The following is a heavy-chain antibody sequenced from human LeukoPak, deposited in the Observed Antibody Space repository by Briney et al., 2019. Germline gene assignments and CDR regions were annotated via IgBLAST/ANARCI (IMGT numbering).Heavy chain of an antibody. Sequence: SETLSLTCAVYGVSLSGYSWTWIRQPPGKGLEWLGEINHSGSTNYNPSLKSRVTISIDTSKNQFYLKLGSVTAADTAVYYCAKRIDPWGQGTLVTVSS. CDR1: GVSLSGYS. CDR3: AKRIDP. J-gene: IGHJ5*02. V-gene: IGHV4-34*01. CDR2: INHSGST.